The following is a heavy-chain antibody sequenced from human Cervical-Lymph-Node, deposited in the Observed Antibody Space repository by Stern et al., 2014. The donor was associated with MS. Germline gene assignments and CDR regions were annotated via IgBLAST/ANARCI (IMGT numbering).Heavy chain of an antibody. CDR1: GFTFSNYA. D-gene: IGHD3-22*01. J-gene: IGHJ4*02. CDR2: ISYEGSEK. Sequence: QVQLVQSGGGVVQPGRSLRLSCVASGFTFSNYAMHWVRQAPGKGLEWVAFISYEGSEKYYADSVKGRFTISRDSSKNTLYLQMNGLRAEDTALYYCARDTYDSSGCIVYWGQGTLVTVSS. CDR3: ARDTYDSSGCIVY. V-gene: IGHV3-30*04.